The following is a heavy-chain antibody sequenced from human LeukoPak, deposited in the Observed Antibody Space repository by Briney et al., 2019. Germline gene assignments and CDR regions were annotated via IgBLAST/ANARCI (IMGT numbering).Heavy chain of an antibody. V-gene: IGHV4-31*03. Sequence: SETLSLTCTVSGGSISSGGYYWSWIRQHPGKGLEWSGYIYYSGSTYYNPSLKSRVTISVDTSKNQFSLKLSSVTAADTAVYYCARDETSYGMDVWGQGTTVTVSS. CDR3: ARDETSYGMDV. CDR2: IYYSGST. J-gene: IGHJ6*02. CDR1: GGSISSGGYY.